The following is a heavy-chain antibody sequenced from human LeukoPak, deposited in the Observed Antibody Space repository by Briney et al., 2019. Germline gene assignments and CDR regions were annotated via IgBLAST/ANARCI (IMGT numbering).Heavy chain of an antibody. J-gene: IGHJ3*01. CDR3: TRDSALLGVAFDL. CDR1: GFTFSSYA. Sequence: GGSLRLSCAASGFTFSSYAMSWVRQAPGKGLEYVAGISSNGDNTDFADSAKGRFTISRDNSKSTLFLQMNSLRAEDTAVYFCTRDSALLGVAFDLWGQGTVVTVSS. D-gene: IGHD2-15*01. V-gene: IGHV3-64D*06. CDR2: ISSNGDNT.